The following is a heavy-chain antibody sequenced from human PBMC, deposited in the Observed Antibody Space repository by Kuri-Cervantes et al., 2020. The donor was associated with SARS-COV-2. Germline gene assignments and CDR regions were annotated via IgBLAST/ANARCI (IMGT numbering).Heavy chain of an antibody. CDR2: ISGSGGST. CDR1: RFTFNTYR. Sequence: GESLKISCAASRFTFNTYRMNWVRQAPGKGLEWVSAISGSGGSTYYADSVKGRFTISRDNSKNTLYLQMNSLRAEDTAVYYCANSEGLLWFGADAFDIWGQGTMVTVSS. CDR3: ANSEGLLWFGADAFDI. D-gene: IGHD3-10*01. V-gene: IGHV3-23*01. J-gene: IGHJ3*02.